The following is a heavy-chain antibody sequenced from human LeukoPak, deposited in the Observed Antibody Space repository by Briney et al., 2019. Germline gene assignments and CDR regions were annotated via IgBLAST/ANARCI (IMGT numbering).Heavy chain of an antibody. D-gene: IGHD6-19*01. CDR1: GYIFINYA. J-gene: IGHJ4*02. CDR2: INAGNGNT. Sequence: ASVKVSCKASGYIFINYAMHWVRQAPGQRLEWMGWINAGNGNTKYSQKFQGRVTITRDTSASTAYMELSSLRSEDTAVYYCARGEESSGWYVYWLPFDYWGQGTLVTVSS. CDR3: ARGEESSGWYVYWLPFDY. V-gene: IGHV1-3*01.